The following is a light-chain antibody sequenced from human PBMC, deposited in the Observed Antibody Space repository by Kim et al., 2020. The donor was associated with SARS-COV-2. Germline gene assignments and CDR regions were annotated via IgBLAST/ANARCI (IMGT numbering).Light chain of an antibody. Sequence: GQSITISCTGTGSSVGGYNYVSWYQQHPGKAPKLMIYDVSNRPSGVSNRFSGYKSGKTASLTISGLQAEDDADYYCSSYTSSSTRVFGGGTKLTVL. CDR2: DVS. J-gene: IGLJ3*02. CDR3: SSYTSSSTRV. CDR1: GSSVGGYNY. V-gene: IGLV2-14*03.